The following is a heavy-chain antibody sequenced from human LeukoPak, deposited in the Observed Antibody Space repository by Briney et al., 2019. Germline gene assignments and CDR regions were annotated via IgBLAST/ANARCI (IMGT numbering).Heavy chain of an antibody. CDR1: GYSISSGYY. D-gene: IGHD3-22*01. Sequence: KPSGTLSLTCAVSGYSISSGYYWGWIRQPPGKGLEWIGSIYHSGSTHYNPSLKSRVTISVDTSKNHFSLKLSSVTAADTAVYYCACPGPYTYYYDSSGYYLHWGQGTLVTVSS. V-gene: IGHV4-38-2*01. J-gene: IGHJ4*02. CDR3: ACPGPYTYYYDSSGYYLH. CDR2: IYHSGST.